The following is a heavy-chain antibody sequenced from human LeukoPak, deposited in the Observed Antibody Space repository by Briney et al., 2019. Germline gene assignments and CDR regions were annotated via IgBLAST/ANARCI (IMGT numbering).Heavy chain of an antibody. J-gene: IGHJ3*02. CDR3: ARDTRALDAFDI. CDR2: ITSGSNYM. CDR1: GFSFSYYS. V-gene: IGHV3-21*01. Sequence: GSLRLSCAASGFSFSYYSMHWVRQAPGKGLEWVSSITSGSNYMYYADSVKGRFTISRDNAKNSLYLQMNSLRAEDTAVYYCARDTRALDAFDIWGQGTMVIVSS.